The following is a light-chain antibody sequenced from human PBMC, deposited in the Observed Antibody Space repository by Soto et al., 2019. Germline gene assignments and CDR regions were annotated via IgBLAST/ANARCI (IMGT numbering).Light chain of an antibody. V-gene: IGKV1-5*03. CDR3: QQYNSYSGT. Sequence: DIQMTQSPSTLSASVGDRVTITCRASQSISSWLAWYQQKPGKAPKLLIYKASSLESGVPSRFSGSGSGTEFTLNISSLQPDDFETYSCQQYNSYSGTFGQGTKVDIK. CDR2: KAS. J-gene: IGKJ1*01. CDR1: QSISSW.